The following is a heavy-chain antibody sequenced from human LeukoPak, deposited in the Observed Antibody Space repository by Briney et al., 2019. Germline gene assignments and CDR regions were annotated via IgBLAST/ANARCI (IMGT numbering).Heavy chain of an antibody. CDR3: AKESASYPIRNALDY. CDR1: GFTFRSHA. J-gene: IGHJ4*02. CDR2: ISNGGGST. V-gene: IGHV3-23*01. Sequence: GGSLRLSCAASGFTFRSHAMTWVRQAPGKGLEWVSGISNGGGSTYYADSVKGHFTISRDNSKNTLYLQLNSLRAEDTAVYYCAKESASYPIRNALDYWGQGTLVTVSS. D-gene: IGHD1-26*01.